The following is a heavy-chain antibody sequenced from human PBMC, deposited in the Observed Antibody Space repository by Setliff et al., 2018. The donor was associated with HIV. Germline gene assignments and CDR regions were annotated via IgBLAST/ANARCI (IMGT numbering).Heavy chain of an antibody. V-gene: IGHV4-34*01. CDR3: ARDLTVTDNGMDV. CDR2: INHSGST. CDR1: GGSFSDYY. Sequence: SETLSLTCAVYGGSFSDYYWSWIRQPPGKGLEWIGEINHSGSTNYDPSLKSRVTISVDTSKNQFSLKLSSVTAADTAVYYCARDLTVTDNGMDVWGQGTTVTVSS. D-gene: IGHD4-4*01. J-gene: IGHJ6*02.